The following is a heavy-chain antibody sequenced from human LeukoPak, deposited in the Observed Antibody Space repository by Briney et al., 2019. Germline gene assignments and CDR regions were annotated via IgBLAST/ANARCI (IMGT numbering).Heavy chain of an antibody. D-gene: IGHD3-9*01. J-gene: IGHJ4*02. V-gene: IGHV1-46*01. CDR3: ASGRDYDIYTVTD. CDR1: GYTFTSNY. Sequence: GASVKVSCKAFGYTFTSNYMHWVRQAPGQGPEWMGVISPSGGSTTYAQKFQGRVTLTRDMSTSTDYLELSSLRSEDTAVYYCASGRDYDIYTVTDWGQGTLVTVSS. CDR2: ISPSGGST.